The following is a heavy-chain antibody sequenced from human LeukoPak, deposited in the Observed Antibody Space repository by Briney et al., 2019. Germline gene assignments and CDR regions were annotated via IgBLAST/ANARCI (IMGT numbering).Heavy chain of an antibody. V-gene: IGHV3-30*02. CDR2: IQYDRTNE. CDR3: AKDRCSNGIGCYYYYMDV. J-gene: IGHJ6*03. Sequence: GGSLRLSCAASAFTFSSYGMHWVRQAPGKGLEWVAYIQYDRTNEQYAHSVKGRFRISRDNSKNILYLQMNSLRTEDTAVYYCAKDRCSNGIGCYYYYMDVWGKGTTVTIYS. D-gene: IGHD2-8*01. CDR1: AFTFSSYG.